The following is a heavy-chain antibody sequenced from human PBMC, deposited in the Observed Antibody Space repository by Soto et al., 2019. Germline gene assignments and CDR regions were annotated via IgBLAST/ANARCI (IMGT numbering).Heavy chain of an antibody. CDR1: GFTFRNYG. V-gene: IGHV3-30*18. CDR3: AKKILGYGANSDALNV. CDR2: ISYDGDNK. J-gene: IGHJ6*02. D-gene: IGHD4-17*01. Sequence: GGSLRLACSPSGFTFRNYGLVWVRQAPGKGLEWVALISYDGDNKYYSDSARGRFTVSRDNFKNTLFLQMDSLRPEDTAVYYCAKKILGYGANSDALNVWGQGTTVTVSS.